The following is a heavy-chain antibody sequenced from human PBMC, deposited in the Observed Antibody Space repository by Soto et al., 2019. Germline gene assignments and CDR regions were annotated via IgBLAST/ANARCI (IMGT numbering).Heavy chain of an antibody. CDR3: PKDWGRGGATADYYYALHV. CDR1: GFTFNIYA. J-gene: IGHJ6*02. V-gene: IGHV3-23*01. CDR2: ISGSGGSM. Sequence: GGSLRLSCAASGFTFNIYAMSWVRQAPGKGLEWDSIISGSGGSMYYADSVKGRFTISRDNSKNTVYLQMNTLRAEDTAVYYCPKDWGRGGATADYYYALHVWGQGTTVTVSS. D-gene: IGHD1-26*01.